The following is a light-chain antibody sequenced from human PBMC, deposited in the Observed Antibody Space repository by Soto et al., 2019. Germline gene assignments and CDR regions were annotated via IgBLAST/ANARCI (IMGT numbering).Light chain of an antibody. CDR1: QSISSW. CDR2: DAS. CDR3: QQYNNPPWT. Sequence: DIQMTQSPSTLSASVGDRVTITCWASQSISSWLAWYQQKLGKAPKLLIYDASSLESGVPSRFSGSGAGTEFTLTISSLQPDDFATYYCQQYNNPPWTFGQGTKVDIK. V-gene: IGKV1-5*01. J-gene: IGKJ1*01.